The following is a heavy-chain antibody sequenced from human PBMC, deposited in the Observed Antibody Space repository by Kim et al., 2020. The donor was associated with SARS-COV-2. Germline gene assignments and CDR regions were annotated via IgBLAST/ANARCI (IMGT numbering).Heavy chain of an antibody. CDR2: ISAHNGNT. CDR1: GYTFNTYG. CDR3: ARGLVGATPLDY. V-gene: IGHV1-18*04. J-gene: IGHJ4*02. D-gene: IGHD1-26*01. Sequence: ASVKFSCKASGYTFNTYGINWVRQAPGQGLEWMGWISAHNGNTIYAQKFQGRLTVATDRSTTTAYMELRGLTPDDTAMYYCARGLVGATPLDYWGQGTLVTVSS.